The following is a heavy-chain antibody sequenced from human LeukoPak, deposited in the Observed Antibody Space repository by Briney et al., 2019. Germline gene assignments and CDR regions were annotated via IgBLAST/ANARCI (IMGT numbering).Heavy chain of an antibody. Sequence: SETLPLTCTVSGGSISSYYWSWIRQPPGKGLEWIGYIYYSGSTNYNPSLKSRVTISVDTSKNQFSLKLSSVTAADTAVYYCARAAGPLAAPDFWGQGTPVTVSS. CDR1: GGSISSYY. CDR2: IYYSGST. V-gene: IGHV4-59*01. D-gene: IGHD6-13*01. CDR3: ARAAGPLAAPDF. J-gene: IGHJ4*02.